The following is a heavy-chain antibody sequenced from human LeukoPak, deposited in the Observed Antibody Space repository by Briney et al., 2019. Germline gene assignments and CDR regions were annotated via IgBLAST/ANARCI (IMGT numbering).Heavy chain of an antibody. D-gene: IGHD2-15*01. CDR1: GFTFSSYA. J-gene: IGHJ4*02. Sequence: GGSLRLSCAASGFTFSSYAMSWVRQAPGKGLEWVSHISGSGGGGITYYADSGKGRFTISRDNSKNTLYLQMNSLRAEDTAVYYCAKSGLNRFDYWGQGTLVTVSS. V-gene: IGHV3-23*01. CDR3: AKSGLNRFDY. CDR2: ISGSGGGGIT.